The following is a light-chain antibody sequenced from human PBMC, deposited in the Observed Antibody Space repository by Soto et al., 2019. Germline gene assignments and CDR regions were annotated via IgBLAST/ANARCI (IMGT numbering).Light chain of an antibody. CDR3: QKYDSVVGT. CDR2: AAS. J-gene: IGKJ1*01. Sequence: DIQMTQSPSSLSASVGDRVSITCRATQDITNSLAWYQQKPGKVLKLLIYAASTLQSGVPSRFSGSGSGTDFTPTISSLQPEDVATYYCQKYDSVVGTFGQGTTVEIK. CDR1: QDITNS. V-gene: IGKV1-27*01.